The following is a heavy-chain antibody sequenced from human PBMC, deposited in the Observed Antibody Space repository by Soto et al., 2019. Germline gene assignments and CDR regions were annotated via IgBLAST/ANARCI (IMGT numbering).Heavy chain of an antibody. Sequence: GSLRLSCAASGFTFSSYGMHWVRQAPGKGLEWVAVISYDGSNKYYADSVEGRFTISRDKSKNTLYLQMNSLRAEDTAVYYCAKEFGIRGYYYYGMDLWGQGXTVTLSS. CDR1: GFTFSSYG. D-gene: IGHD3-16*01. V-gene: IGHV3-30*18. CDR3: AKEFGIRGYYYYGMDL. J-gene: IGHJ6*02. CDR2: ISYDGSNK.